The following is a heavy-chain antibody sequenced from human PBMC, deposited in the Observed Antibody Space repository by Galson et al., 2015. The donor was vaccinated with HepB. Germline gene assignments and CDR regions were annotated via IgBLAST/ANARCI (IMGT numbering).Heavy chain of an antibody. CDR1: GFTFSSYS. Sequence: SLRLSCAASGFTFSSYSMNWVRQAPGMGLEWVSSISSSSSYIYYADSVKGRFTISRDNAKNSLYLQMNSLRAEDTAVYYCARDQTISHSSFQHWGQGTLVTVSS. D-gene: IGHD6-19*01. CDR2: ISSSSSYI. CDR3: ARDQTISHSSFQH. V-gene: IGHV3-21*01. J-gene: IGHJ1*01.